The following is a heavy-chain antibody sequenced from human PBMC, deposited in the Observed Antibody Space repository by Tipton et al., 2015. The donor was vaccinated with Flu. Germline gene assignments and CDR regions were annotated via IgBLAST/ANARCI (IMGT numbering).Heavy chain of an antibody. V-gene: IGHV4-39*07. CDR1: GGSISSSSYY. Sequence: TLSLTCTVSGGSISSSSYYWGWIRQHPGKGLEWIGSIYYSGSTYYNPSLKSRVTISVDTSKNQFSLKLSSVTAADTAVYYCARDRGIAVAGMYYYYGMDVWGQGTTVTVSS. J-gene: IGHJ6*02. D-gene: IGHD6-19*01. CDR3: ARDRGIAVAGMYYYYGMDV. CDR2: IYYSGST.